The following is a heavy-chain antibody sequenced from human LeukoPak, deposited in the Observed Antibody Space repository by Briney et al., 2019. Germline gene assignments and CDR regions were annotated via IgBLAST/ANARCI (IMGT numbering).Heavy chain of an antibody. CDR3: AGGVVYSYGYLYYYYGMDV. CDR2: INHSGST. Sequence: SETLSLTCAVYGGSFSGYYWSWIRQPPGKGLEWIGEINHSGSTNYNPSLKSRVTISVDTSKNQFSLKLSSVTAADTAVYYCAGGVVYSYGYLYYYYGMDVWGQGTTVTVSS. J-gene: IGHJ6*02. D-gene: IGHD5-18*01. V-gene: IGHV4-34*01. CDR1: GGSFSGYY.